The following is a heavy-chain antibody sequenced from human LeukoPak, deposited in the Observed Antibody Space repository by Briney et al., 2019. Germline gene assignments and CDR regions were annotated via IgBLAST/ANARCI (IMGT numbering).Heavy chain of an antibody. CDR3: ARFPENYGGLYYFDY. D-gene: IGHD4-23*01. V-gene: IGHV1-69*13. J-gene: IGHJ4*02. Sequence: ASVTVSFKASGGTFSSYAISWVRQAPGQGLEWMGGIIPIFGTANYAQKFQGRVTITADESTSTAYMELSSLRSEDTAVYYCARFPENYGGLYYFDYWGQGTLVTVSS. CDR1: GGTFSSYA. CDR2: IIPIFGTA.